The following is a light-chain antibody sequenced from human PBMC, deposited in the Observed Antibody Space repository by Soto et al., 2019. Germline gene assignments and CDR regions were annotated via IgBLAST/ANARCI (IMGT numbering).Light chain of an antibody. J-gene: IGKJ4*01. V-gene: IGKV1-12*02. CDR2: AIS. CDR3: QEANSFT. Sequence: DIQMTLSPSSVSASVGDRVTITCRASQPVSSWLAWYQQKPGEAPKLLIYAISSLQTGVPSRFSGSGSGTDFTLTISSLQPEDFASYYCQEANSFTFGGGTKVEIK. CDR1: QPVSSW.